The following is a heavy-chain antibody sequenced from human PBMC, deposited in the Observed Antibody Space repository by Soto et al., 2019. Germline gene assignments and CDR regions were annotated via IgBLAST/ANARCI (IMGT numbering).Heavy chain of an antibody. CDR2: IYYSGST. CDR1: VVSISSYY. J-gene: IGHJ4*02. Sequence: SETLSLTSNVPVVSISSYYLIWIRQPPGKGLEWIGYIYYSGSTNYNPPLKSRVTISVDTSKNQFSLKLSSVTAADTAVYYCARGVTLVRGVIHTPYFDYWGQGALVTVSS. CDR3: ARGVTLVRGVIHTPYFDY. V-gene: IGHV4-59*12. D-gene: IGHD3-10*01.